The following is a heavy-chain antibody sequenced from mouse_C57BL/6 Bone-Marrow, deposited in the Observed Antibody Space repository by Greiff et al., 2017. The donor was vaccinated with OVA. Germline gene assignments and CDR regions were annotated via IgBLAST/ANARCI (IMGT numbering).Heavy chain of an antibody. V-gene: IGHV1-64*01. CDR1: GYTFTSYW. J-gene: IGHJ4*01. CDR3: ARGGYPYAMDY. Sequence: QVHVKQPGAELVKPGASVKLSCKASGYTFTSYWMHWVKQRPGQGLEWIGMIHPNSGSTNYNEKFKSKATLTVDKSSSTAYMQLSSLTSEDSAVYDCARGGYPYAMDYWGQGTSVTVSS. D-gene: IGHD2-2*01. CDR2: IHPNSGST.